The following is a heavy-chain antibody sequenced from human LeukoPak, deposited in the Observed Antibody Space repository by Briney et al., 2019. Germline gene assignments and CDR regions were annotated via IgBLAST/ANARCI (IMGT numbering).Heavy chain of an antibody. CDR3: AKDLVLTWLRIFDY. CDR2: IYGSGGST. Sequence: GGSLRLSCAASGFTFGSYAMSWVRQAPGKGLEWVSAIYGSGGSTYYADSVKGRFTISRDNSKNTLYLQMNSLRAEDTAVYYCAKDLVLTWLRIFDYWGQGTLVTVSS. D-gene: IGHD5-12*01. CDR1: GFTFGSYA. J-gene: IGHJ4*02. V-gene: IGHV3-23*01.